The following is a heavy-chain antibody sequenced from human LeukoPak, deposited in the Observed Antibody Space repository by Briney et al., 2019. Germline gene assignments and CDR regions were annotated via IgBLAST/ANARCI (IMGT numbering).Heavy chain of an antibody. CDR3: ARGSSIAARPGGDY. CDR2: INPNSGGT. CDR1: GYTFTGYY. Sequence: ASVKVSCKASGYTFTGYYMHWVRQAPGQGLEWMGRINPNSGGTNYAQKFQGRVTTTRDTSTSTVYMELSSLRSEDTAEYYCARGSSIAARPGGDYWGQGTLVTVSS. V-gene: IGHV1-2*06. J-gene: IGHJ4*02. D-gene: IGHD6-6*01.